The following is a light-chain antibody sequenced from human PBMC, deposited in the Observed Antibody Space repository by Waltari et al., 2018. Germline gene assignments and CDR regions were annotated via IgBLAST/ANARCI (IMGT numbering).Light chain of an antibody. CDR3: ATWDSSLNSVV. V-gene: IGLV1-51*01. J-gene: IGLJ2*01. Sequence: QSVLTQPPSVSAAPGQKVTISCSGTSSNVGIYDVSWYQQVPGAAPKLLIYGNTHRPSGIPDRFSGSKSGTATLDITGLQTGDEADYYCATWDSSLNSVVFGGGTKLTVL. CDR1: SSNVGIYD. CDR2: GNT.